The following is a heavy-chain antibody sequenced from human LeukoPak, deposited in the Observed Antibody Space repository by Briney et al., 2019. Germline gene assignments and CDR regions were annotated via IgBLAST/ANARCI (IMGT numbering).Heavy chain of an antibody. D-gene: IGHD2-2*01. CDR1: GFTFSDYY. CDR3: ATGGYCSSTSCYRYFDY. V-gene: IGHV3-11*01. CDR2: ISSSGSTT. J-gene: IGHJ4*02. Sequence: GGSLRLSCAASGFTFSDYYMSWIRQAPGKGLEWVSYISSSGSTTDYADSVKGRFTISRDNAKNSLYLQMNSLRAEDTAVYYCATGGYCSSTSCYRYFDYWGQGTLVTVSS.